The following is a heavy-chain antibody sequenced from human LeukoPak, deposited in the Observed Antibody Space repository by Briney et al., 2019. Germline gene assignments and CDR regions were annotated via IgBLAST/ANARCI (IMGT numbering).Heavy chain of an antibody. CDR2: IYYSGST. J-gene: IGHJ6*03. V-gene: IGHV4-59*01. CDR3: VRMIGWGARRYSYFYMDV. D-gene: IGHD1-26*01. CDR1: GGSISSDY. Sequence: SETLSLTCTVSGGSISSDYWSWIRQPPGKGLEWIGYIYYSGSTNYNSSLESRVTISVDTSKNQFSLKLNSVTAADTAVYNCVRMIGWGARRYSYFYMDVWGKGTTVTISS.